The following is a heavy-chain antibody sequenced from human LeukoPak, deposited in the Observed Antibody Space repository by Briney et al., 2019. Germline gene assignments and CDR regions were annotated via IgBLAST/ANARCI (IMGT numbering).Heavy chain of an antibody. D-gene: IGHD2-15*01. CDR2: TYYSGST. Sequence: SETLSLTCTVSGGSISSYYWSWIRQPPGKGLEWIGYTYYSGSTNYNPSLKSRVTMSVDTSKNQFSLKLSSVTAADTAVYYCARGRYCSADICSGGDAFDIWGQGTMVSVSS. J-gene: IGHJ3*02. CDR3: ARGRYCSADICSGGDAFDI. V-gene: IGHV4-59*12. CDR1: GGSISSYY.